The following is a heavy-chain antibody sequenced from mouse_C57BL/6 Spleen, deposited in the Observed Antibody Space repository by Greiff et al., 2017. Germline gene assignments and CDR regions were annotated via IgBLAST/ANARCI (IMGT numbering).Heavy chain of an antibody. J-gene: IGHJ4*01. Sequence: EVKLVESGEGLVKPGGSLKLSCAASGFTFSSYAMSWVRQTPGKRLEWVAYISSGGDYIYYADTVKGRFTISRANARNTLYLQMSSLKSEDTAMYYCTREGGNYDYAMDYWGQGTSGTVSS. CDR1: GFTFSSYA. CDR3: TREGGNYDYAMDY. D-gene: IGHD2-1*01. CDR2: ISSGGDYI. V-gene: IGHV5-9-1*02.